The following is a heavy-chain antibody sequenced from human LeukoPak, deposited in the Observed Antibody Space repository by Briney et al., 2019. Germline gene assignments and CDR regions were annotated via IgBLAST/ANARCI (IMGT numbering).Heavy chain of an antibody. D-gene: IGHD2-15*01. J-gene: IGHJ6*03. CDR1: GFIFHDFA. V-gene: IGHV3-9*01. Sequence: PGRSLRLSCAASGFIFHDFAMHWVRQAPGKGLEWVSSVSWNRDIISYADSVRGRFTVSRDNDQNSLYLEMNNLRPDDTALYYCVKSGGYFYMDAWGKGTTVIVSS. CDR3: VKSGGYFYMDA. CDR2: VSWNRDII.